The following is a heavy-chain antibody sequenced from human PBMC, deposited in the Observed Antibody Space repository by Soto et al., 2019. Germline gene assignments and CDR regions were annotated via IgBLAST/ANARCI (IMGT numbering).Heavy chain of an antibody. Sequence: SETLSLTCTVSGGSISSGDYYWSWIRQPPGKGLEWIGYIYNGGSTYYRPSLEGRMHMSLDATRNHYSLRLTSVTAADTAVYFCARAPVGLDTISYFDYWGQGKLVTVSS. J-gene: IGHJ4*02. CDR1: GGSISSGDYY. CDR3: ARAPVGLDTISYFDY. CDR2: IYNGGST. D-gene: IGHD3-3*01. V-gene: IGHV4-30-4*01.